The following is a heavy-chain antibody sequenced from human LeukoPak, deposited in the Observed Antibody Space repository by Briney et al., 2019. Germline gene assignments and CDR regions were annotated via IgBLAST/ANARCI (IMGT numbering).Heavy chain of an antibody. J-gene: IGHJ4*02. CDR3: SKGVERYGSKGLFDY. V-gene: IGHV3-23*01. CDR1: GFTFSSYA. CDR2: ISGSGGST. D-gene: IGHD1-1*01. Sequence: GGSLRLSCAASGFTFSSYAMSWVRQAPGKGLEWVSAISGSGGSTYYADSVKGRFTISRDNSKNPLYLQINSLRAEDTAVYYWSKGVERYGSKGLFDYWGQGTLVTVSS.